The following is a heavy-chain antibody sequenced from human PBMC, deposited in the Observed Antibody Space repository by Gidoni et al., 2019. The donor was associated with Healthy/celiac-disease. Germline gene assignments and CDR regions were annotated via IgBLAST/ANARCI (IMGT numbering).Heavy chain of an antibody. Sequence: EVQLVESGGGLVQPGRSLRLSCAAPGFTFDDYAMHWVRQAPGKGLEWVSGISWNSGSIGYADSVKGRFTISRDNAKNSLYLQMNSLRAEDTALYYCAKDIGVDYYYGMDVWGQGTTVTVSS. CDR1: GFTFDDYA. J-gene: IGHJ6*02. CDR3: AKDIGVDYYYGMDV. D-gene: IGHD3-3*01. V-gene: IGHV3-9*01. CDR2: ISWNSGSI.